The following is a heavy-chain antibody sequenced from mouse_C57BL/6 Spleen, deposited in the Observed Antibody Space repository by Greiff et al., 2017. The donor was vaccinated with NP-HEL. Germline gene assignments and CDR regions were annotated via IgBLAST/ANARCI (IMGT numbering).Heavy chain of an antibody. V-gene: IGHV1-80*01. D-gene: IGHD4-1*01. CDR2: IYPGDGDT. CDR1: GYAFSSYW. CDR3: ARGETGMDFFAY. J-gene: IGHJ3*01. Sequence: QVQLQQSGAELVKPGASVKISCKASGYAFSSYWMNWVKQRPGKGLEWIGQIYPGDGDTNYNGKFKGKATLTADKSSSTAYMQLSSLTSEDSAVYFCARGETGMDFFAYWGQGTLVTVSA.